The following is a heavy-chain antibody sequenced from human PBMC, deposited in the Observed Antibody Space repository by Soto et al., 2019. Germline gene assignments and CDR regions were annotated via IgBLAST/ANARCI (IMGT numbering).Heavy chain of an antibody. CDR1: GFTVSSNY. CDR3: ARGGHGQWLVGGFDY. D-gene: IGHD6-19*01. Sequence: EVQLVESGGGLVQPGGSLRLSCAASGFTVSSNYMSWVRQAPGKGLEWVSVIYSGGSTYYADSVKGRFTISRHNSKNTLYLQMNSLRAEDTAVYYCARGGHGQWLVGGFDYWGQGTLVTVSS. CDR2: IYSGGST. V-gene: IGHV3-53*04. J-gene: IGHJ4*02.